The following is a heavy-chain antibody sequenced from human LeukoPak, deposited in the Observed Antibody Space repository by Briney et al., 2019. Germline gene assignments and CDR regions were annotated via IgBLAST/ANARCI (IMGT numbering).Heavy chain of an antibody. CDR3: ARGWELLPISYYYYGMDV. CDR1: GGTFSSYA. D-gene: IGHD1-26*01. CDR2: IIPNSGGT. J-gene: IGHJ6*02. V-gene: IGHV1-2*02. Sequence: ASVKVSCKASGGTFSSYAISWVRQAPGQGLEWMGGIIPNSGGTNYAQKFQGRVTMTRDTSISTAYMELSRLRSDDTAVYYCARGWELLPISYYYYGMDVWGQGTTVTVSS.